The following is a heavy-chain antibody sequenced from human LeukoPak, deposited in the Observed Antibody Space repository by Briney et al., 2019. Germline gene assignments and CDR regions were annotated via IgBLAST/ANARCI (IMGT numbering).Heavy chain of an antibody. V-gene: IGHV4-39*01. CDR1: GGSISSSSYY. CDR3: ARQKSRDIVVVPAASSGFDY. J-gene: IGHJ4*02. D-gene: IGHD2-2*01. CDR2: IYYSGST. Sequence: ASETLSLTCTVSGGSISSSSYYWGWIRQPPGKGLEWIGSIYYSGSTYYNPSLKSRVTISVDTSKNQCSLKLSSVTAADTAVYYCARQKSRDIVVVPAASSGFDYWGQGTLVTVSS.